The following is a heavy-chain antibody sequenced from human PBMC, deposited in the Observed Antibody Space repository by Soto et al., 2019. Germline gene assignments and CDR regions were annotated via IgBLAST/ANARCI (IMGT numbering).Heavy chain of an antibody. CDR1: GGSFSGYY. J-gene: IGHJ4*02. Sequence: QVQLQQWGAGLLKPSETLSLTCAVYGGSFSGYYWSWIRQPPGKGLEWIGEINHSGSTNYNPSLKSRVTISVDTYKNQFSLKLSSVTAADTAVYYCARGRTTYVYPFVYWGQGTLVTVSS. CDR2: INHSGST. CDR3: ARGRTTYVYPFVY. D-gene: IGHD5-12*01. V-gene: IGHV4-34*01.